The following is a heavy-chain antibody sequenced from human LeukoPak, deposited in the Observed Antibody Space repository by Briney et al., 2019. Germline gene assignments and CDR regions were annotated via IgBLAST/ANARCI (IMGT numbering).Heavy chain of an antibody. CDR3: ASWGSSGSLDY. D-gene: IGHD6-19*01. J-gene: IGHJ4*02. Sequence: SGTLSLTCTVSGGSISSYYWSWIRQAPGKGLEWIGYIYYSGSTNYNPSLKSRVTISVDTSKNQFSLKLSSVTAADTAVYYCASWGSSGSLDYWGQGTLVTVSS. CDR1: GGSISSYY. CDR2: IYYSGST. V-gene: IGHV4-59*01.